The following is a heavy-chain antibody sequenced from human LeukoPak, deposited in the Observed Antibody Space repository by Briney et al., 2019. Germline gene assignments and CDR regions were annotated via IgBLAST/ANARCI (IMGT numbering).Heavy chain of an antibody. CDR3: ARVRMIVVVHDAFDI. J-gene: IGHJ3*02. V-gene: IGHV4-34*01. CDR1: GGSFSGYY. Sequence: PSETLSLTCTVYGGSFSGYYWSWIRQPPGKGLEWIGEINHSGSTNYNPSLKSRVTISVDTSKNQFSLKLSSVTAADTAVYYCARVRMIVVVHDAFDIWGQGTMVTVSS. CDR2: INHSGST. D-gene: IGHD3-22*01.